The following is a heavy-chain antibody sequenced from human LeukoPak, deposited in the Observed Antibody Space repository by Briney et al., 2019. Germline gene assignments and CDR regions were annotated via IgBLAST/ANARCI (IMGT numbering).Heavy chain of an antibody. CDR3: ARDRADFWSGYSVPFDY. CDR2: INPNSGGT. CDR1: GYTFTSYD. Sequence: GASVKVSCKASGYTFTSYDINWVRQATGQGLEWMGWINPNSGGTNYAQKFQGRVTMTRDTSISTAYMELSRLRSDDTAVYYCARDRADFWSGYSVPFDYWGQGTLVTVSS. D-gene: IGHD3-3*01. J-gene: IGHJ4*02. V-gene: IGHV1-2*02.